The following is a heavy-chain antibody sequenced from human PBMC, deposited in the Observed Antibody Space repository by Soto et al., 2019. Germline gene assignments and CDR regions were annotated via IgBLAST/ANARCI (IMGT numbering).Heavy chain of an antibody. J-gene: IGHJ5*02. CDR2: TYYRSKWYN. Sequence: SQTLSLTCAISWGSVSSNSAAWNWIRQSPSRGLEWLGRTYYRSKWYNDYAVSVKSRITINPDTSKNQFSLQLNSVTPEDTAVYYCARDKTAGDSSWYNWFDPWGQGTLVTVSS. CDR1: WGSVSSNSAA. D-gene: IGHD6-13*01. V-gene: IGHV6-1*01. CDR3: ARDKTAGDSSWYNWFDP.